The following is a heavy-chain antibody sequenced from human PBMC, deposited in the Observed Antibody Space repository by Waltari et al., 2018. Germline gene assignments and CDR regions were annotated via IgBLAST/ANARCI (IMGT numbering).Heavy chain of an antibody. Sequence: EVQLVESGGGLVQPGRSLRLSCAASGFTFDDSAMHWFRKAPGKGLEWVSGIYSGGSTYYADSVKGRFTISRDNSKNTLYLQMNSLRAEDTAVYYCARGPSIAARRFFDYWGQGTLVTVSS. D-gene: IGHD6-6*01. CDR3: ARGPSIAARRFFDY. V-gene: IGHV3-66*01. CDR2: IYSGGST. CDR1: GFTFDDSA. J-gene: IGHJ4*02.